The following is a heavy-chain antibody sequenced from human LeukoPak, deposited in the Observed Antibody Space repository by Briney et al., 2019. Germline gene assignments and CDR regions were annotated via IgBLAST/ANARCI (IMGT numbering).Heavy chain of an antibody. CDR1: GYSFTSYW. CDR3: ARGPQYSSDWYGFLNY. J-gene: IGHJ4*02. D-gene: IGHD6-19*01. CDR2: IYPGDSDT. V-gene: IGHV5-51*01. Sequence: GESLKISCKGSGYSFTSYWIGWVRQMPGKGLEWMGIIYPGDSDTRYSPSFQGQVTISADKSISTAYLQWSSLKASDTAMYYCARGPQYSSDWYGFLNYWGQGTLVTVSS.